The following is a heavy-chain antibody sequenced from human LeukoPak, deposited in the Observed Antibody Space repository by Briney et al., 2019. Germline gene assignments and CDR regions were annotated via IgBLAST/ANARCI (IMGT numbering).Heavy chain of an antibody. V-gene: IGHV3-23*01. Sequence: GGSLRLSCAASGFTFSIYAMSWVRQAPGKGLEWFSAISASGGNTYYADSVKGRFTISRDNSKNTLYLQMNSLRADDTAVYFCAKGGIVVVPAARPMDVWGQGTTVTVSS. J-gene: IGHJ6*02. CDR1: GFTFSIYA. CDR3: AKGGIVVVPAARPMDV. D-gene: IGHD2-2*01. CDR2: ISASGGNT.